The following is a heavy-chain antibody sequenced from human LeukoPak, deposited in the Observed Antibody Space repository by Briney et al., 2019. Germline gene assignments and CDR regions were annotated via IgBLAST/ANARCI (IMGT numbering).Heavy chain of an antibody. J-gene: IGHJ4*02. V-gene: IGHV4-31*03. Sequence: PSQTLSLTCTVSGGSISSGGYYWSWLRQHPGKGLEWIGYIYYSGSTYYNPSLKSRVTISVDTSKNQFSLKLSSVTAADTAVYYCARSSHLWGGFGFFDYGGQGTLVTVSA. CDR2: IYYSGST. D-gene: IGHD3-3*02. CDR1: GGSISSGGYY. CDR3: ARSSHLWGGFGFFDY.